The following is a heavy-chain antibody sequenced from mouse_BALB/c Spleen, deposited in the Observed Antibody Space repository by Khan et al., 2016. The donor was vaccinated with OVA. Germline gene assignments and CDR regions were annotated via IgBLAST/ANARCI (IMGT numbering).Heavy chain of an antibody. CDR3: ARAGWDVFAY. J-gene: IGHJ3*01. Sequence: QVQLKQSGPELVKSGASVKMSCKASGYTFTDYVMNWVKQRNGQGLEWIGQIYPGSDSTYYNEKFKGKATLTADRYSSTAYMQLSNLTSEDSAVYFCARAGWDVFAYWGQGTLVTVSA. D-gene: IGHD4-1*01. CDR2: IYPGSDST. CDR1: GYTFTDYV. V-gene: IGHV1-77*01.